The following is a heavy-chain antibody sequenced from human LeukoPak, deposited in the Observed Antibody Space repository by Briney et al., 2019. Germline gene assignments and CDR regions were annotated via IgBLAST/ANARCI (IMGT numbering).Heavy chain of an antibody. D-gene: IGHD6-13*01. CDR2: IWYDGSNK. Sequence: GGSLRLSCAASGFTFSSYGMHRVRQAPGKGLEWVAVIWYDGSNKYYADSVKGRFTISRDNSKNTLYLQMNSLRAGDTAVYYCARDRAAAAGIRQGTFYYWGQGTLVTVSS. CDR3: ARDRAAAAGIRQGTFYY. CDR1: GFTFSSYG. V-gene: IGHV3-33*01. J-gene: IGHJ4*02.